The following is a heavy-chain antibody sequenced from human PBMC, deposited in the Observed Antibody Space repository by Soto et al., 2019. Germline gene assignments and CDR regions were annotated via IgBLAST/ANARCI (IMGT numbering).Heavy chain of an antibody. V-gene: IGHV1-46*01. D-gene: IGHD3-22*01. J-gene: IGHJ4*02. CDR1: GYRFTSHY. CDR2: INPSGGNT. CDR3: ARQSFDTSGSLDW. Sequence: GASVKVSCKASGYRFTSHYIHWARQAPGQGLEWMGIINPSGGNTIYTQIFQGGVTMTRDTSTSTVYMALSSLRSDDTAIYYCARQSFDTSGSLDWWGQGTLVTVSS.